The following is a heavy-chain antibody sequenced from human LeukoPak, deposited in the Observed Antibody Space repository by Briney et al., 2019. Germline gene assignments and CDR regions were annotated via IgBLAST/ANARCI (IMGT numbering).Heavy chain of an antibody. V-gene: IGHV3-7*01. Sequence: GGSLRLSCAAPGFTFSSYWMSWVRQAPGKGLEWVANIKQDGSEKYYVDSVKGRFTISGDNAKNSLYLQMNSLRAEDTAVYYCARDAGYCSGGSCYPYNYFDYWGQGTLVTVSS. D-gene: IGHD2-15*01. J-gene: IGHJ4*02. CDR2: IKQDGSEK. CDR3: ARDAGYCSGGSCYPYNYFDY. CDR1: GFTFSSYW.